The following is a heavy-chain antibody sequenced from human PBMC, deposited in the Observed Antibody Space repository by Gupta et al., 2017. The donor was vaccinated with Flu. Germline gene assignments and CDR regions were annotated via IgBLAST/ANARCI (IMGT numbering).Heavy chain of an antibody. V-gene: IGHV3-7*04. D-gene: IGHD2-2*01. Sequence: VDSVKGRFTISRDNAKNSLYLQMNSLRAEDTAVYYCARSPAFQYCSSTSCYWPSYYYYMDVWGKGTTVTVSS. J-gene: IGHJ6*03. CDR3: ARSPAFQYCSSTSCYWPSYYYYMDV.